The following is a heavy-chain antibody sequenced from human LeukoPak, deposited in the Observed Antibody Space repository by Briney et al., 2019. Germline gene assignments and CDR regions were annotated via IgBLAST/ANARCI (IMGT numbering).Heavy chain of an antibody. CDR3: AREDLLWYGLDY. CDR1: GFTFSSYW. J-gene: IGHJ4*02. D-gene: IGHD3-10*01. V-gene: IGHV3-7*01. Sequence: GGSLRLSCAASGFTFSSYWMSWVRRAPGKGLEWVANIKHDGREKYYVDSVKGRFTISRDNAKNSLYLQMNSLRAEDTAVYYCAREDLLWYGLDYWGQGTLVTVSS. CDR2: IKHDGREK.